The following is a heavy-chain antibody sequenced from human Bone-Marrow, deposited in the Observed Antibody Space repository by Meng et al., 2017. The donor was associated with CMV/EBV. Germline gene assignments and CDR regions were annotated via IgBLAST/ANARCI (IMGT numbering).Heavy chain of an antibody. J-gene: IGHJ4*02. V-gene: IGHV3-7*01. CDR2: IKQDGSEK. D-gene: IGHD2-2*02. CDR1: GFTFSSYW. CDR3: ARAALVFDIVVVAAAIQAYFDY. Sequence: GESLKISCAASGFTFSSYWMSWVRQAPGKGLEWVANIKQDGSEKYYVDSVKGRFTISRDNAKNSLYLQMNSLRAEDTAVYYCARAALVFDIVVVAAAIQAYFDYWGQGTLVTVSS.